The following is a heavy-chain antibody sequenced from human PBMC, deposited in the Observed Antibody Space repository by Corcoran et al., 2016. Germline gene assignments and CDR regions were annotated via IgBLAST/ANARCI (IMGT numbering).Heavy chain of an antibody. J-gene: IGHJ5*02. CDR3: ARYCSGASCSSQNWFDP. CDR2: IYYSGST. CDR1: GASISTSTYY. D-gene: IGHD2-15*01. Sequence: QLQLQQSGPGLVKPSETLSLTCTVSGASISTSTYYWGWIRQPPGKGLEWIGSIYYSGSTYYNPSLKSTVSISVDTSKNRFSLNLISMTAADTAVYYCARYCSGASCSSQNWFDPWGQGTLVTVSS. V-gene: IGHV4-39*07.